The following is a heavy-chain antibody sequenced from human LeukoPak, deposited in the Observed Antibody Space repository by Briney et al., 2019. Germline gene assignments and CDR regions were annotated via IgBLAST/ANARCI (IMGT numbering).Heavy chain of an antibody. V-gene: IGHV3-30*18. CDR1: GFTFSSYG. Sequence: PGGSLRLSCVASGFTFSSYGMHWVRQAPGKGLEWVAVISYDGSNKYYADSVKGRFTISRDNSKNTLYLQMNSLRAEDTAVYYCAKGPTTVTTTHFDYWGQGTLVTVSS. J-gene: IGHJ4*02. CDR3: AKGPTTVTTTHFDY. D-gene: IGHD4-11*01. CDR2: ISYDGSNK.